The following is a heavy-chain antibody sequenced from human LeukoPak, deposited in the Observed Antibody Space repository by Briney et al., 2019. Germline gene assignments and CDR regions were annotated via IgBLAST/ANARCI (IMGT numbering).Heavy chain of an antibody. CDR2: IYYSGST. CDR1: GGSISSGSYY. V-gene: IGHV4-61*02. CDR3: ARLGLMGELEIGRKGSNFDY. D-gene: IGHD1-1*01. J-gene: IGHJ4*02. Sequence: SQTLSLTCTVSGGSISSGSYYWSWIRQPAGKGLEWIGRIYYSGSTYYNPSLKSRVTISVDTSKNQFSLKLSSVTAADTAVYYCARLGLMGELEIGRKGSNFDYWGQGTLVTVSS.